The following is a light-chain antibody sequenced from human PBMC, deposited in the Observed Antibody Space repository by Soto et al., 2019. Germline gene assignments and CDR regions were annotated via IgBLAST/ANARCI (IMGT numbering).Light chain of an antibody. CDR3: QQYAASPLT. J-gene: IGKJ4*01. CDR1: QTVGRNY. V-gene: IGKV3-20*01. Sequence: EIVLTQSPGTLSLSPGERATLSCRASQTVGRNYLAWYQQKPGQAPRLLLYHASNRATGIPDRFSGSGSGTDFTLTISRREPEDFAVYYCQQYAASPLTFGGGAKVEI. CDR2: HAS.